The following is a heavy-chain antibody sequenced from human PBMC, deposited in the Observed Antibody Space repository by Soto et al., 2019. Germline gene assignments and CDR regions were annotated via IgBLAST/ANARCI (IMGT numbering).Heavy chain of an antibody. CDR3: ARELERVFDY. CDR1: GFTFSSYA. V-gene: IGHV3-30*04. J-gene: IGHJ4*02. Sequence: ESGGGVVQPGRSLRLSYAASGFTFSSYAMHWVRQAPGKGLEWVAVIAYDGRNKYYADSVKGRFTISRDNSKNTLYLQMNSLRIEDTAVYYCARELERVFDYWGQGTLVTVSS. D-gene: IGHD1-1*01. CDR2: IAYDGRNK.